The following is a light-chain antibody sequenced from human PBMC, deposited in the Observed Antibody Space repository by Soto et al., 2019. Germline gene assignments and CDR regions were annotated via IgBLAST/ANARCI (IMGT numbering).Light chain of an antibody. V-gene: IGKV1-5*01. CDR3: QQYNTYSST. CDR1: QSISSY. CDR2: DAS. J-gene: IGKJ2*01. Sequence: DIQITQSPSTLSASVGDRVTITCRASQSISSYLAWHQQKPGKAPKLLIYDASKLESGVPSRFSGSGSGTEFTLAIASLQPDDFATYYCQQYNTYSSTLGQGTKLEIK.